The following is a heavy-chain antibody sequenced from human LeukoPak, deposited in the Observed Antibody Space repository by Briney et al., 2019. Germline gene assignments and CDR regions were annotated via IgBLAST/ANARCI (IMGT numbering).Heavy chain of an antibody. J-gene: IGHJ6*04. CDR2: IYTSGST. D-gene: IGHD3-22*01. CDR1: GDSISSGSYY. V-gene: IGHV4-61*02. CDR3: ARAGRTYYYDSSGYPPSTTRADV. Sequence: SETLSLTCTVSGDSISSGSYYWSWIRQPAGKGLEWIGRIYTSGSTNYNPSLKSRVTISVDTSKNQFSLKLSSVTAADTAVYYCARAGRTYYYDSSGYPPSTTRADVWGKGTTVTVSS.